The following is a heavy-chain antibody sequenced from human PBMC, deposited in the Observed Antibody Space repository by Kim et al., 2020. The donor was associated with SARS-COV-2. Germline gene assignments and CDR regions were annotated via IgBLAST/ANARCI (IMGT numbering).Heavy chain of an antibody. J-gene: IGHJ3*02. CDR3: ARDRNAFDI. CDR2: SSK. V-gene: IGHV3-33*01. Sequence: SSKYYTDSVKGRVTIARDNSKDRLYLQMISLRGEYTAVYYCARDRNAFDIWGQGTMVTVSS.